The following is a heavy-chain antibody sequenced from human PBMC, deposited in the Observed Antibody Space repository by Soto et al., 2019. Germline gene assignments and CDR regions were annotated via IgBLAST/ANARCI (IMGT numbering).Heavy chain of an antibody. CDR1: GFTFSSYA. Sequence: EVQLLESGGGSVQPGGSLRLSCEASGFTFSSYAMHWVRRPPGKGLEWVSSISGSGGTAYYADSVKGRFYISRDSLVNTLYLQMNSLRAEDTAVYYCAKGRGQNWNFDYWGKGTLVTVSP. V-gene: IGHV3-23*01. CDR2: ISGSGGTA. J-gene: IGHJ4*02. CDR3: AKGRGQNWNFDY. D-gene: IGHD1-1*01.